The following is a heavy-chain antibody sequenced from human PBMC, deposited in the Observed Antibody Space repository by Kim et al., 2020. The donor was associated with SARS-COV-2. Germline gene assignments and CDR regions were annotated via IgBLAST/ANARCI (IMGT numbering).Heavy chain of an antibody. CDR2: IYTGHDTT. CDR1: GFPFTSIA. J-gene: IGHJ3*02. V-gene: IGHV3-23*03. Sequence: GGSLRLSCAASGFPFTSIAMTWVRQAPGKGLEWVSLIYTGHDTTFYADSVKGRFTISRDKSKNTVYLQMNSLRVEDTALYYCAAVQRFGATNDALDIWGQATIDTVSS. CDR3: AAVQRFGATNDALDI. D-gene: IGHD3-10*01.